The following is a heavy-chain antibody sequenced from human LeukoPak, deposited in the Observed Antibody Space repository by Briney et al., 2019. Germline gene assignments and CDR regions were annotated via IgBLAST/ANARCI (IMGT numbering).Heavy chain of an antibody. Sequence: SETLSLTCTVSGGSISDAAYYWSWIRQHPGEGLEWIGYIYYSGSTSYNPSLKSRVTISVDRSKNQFSLKLSSVTAADTAVYYCARDPPMYSSSWSGGDDGGYWGQGTLVTVSS. J-gene: IGHJ4*02. D-gene: IGHD6-13*01. V-gene: IGHV4-31*03. CDR2: IYYSGST. CDR1: GGSISDAAYY. CDR3: ARDPPMYSSSWSGGDDGGY.